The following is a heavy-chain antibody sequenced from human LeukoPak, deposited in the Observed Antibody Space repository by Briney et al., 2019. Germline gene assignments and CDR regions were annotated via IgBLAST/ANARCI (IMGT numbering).Heavy chain of an antibody. V-gene: IGHV4-59*08. D-gene: IGHD3-10*01. CDR3: ARHGDRVLPWFGEIRNYYYYYGMDV. J-gene: IGHJ6*02. Sequence: PSETLSLTCTVSGGSISSYYWSWIRQPPGKGLEWIGYIYYSGSTNYNPSLKSRVTISVDTSKNQFSLKLSSVTAADTAVYYCARHGDRVLPWFGEIRNYYYYYGMDVWGQGTTVTVSS. CDR2: IYYSGST. CDR1: GGSISSYY.